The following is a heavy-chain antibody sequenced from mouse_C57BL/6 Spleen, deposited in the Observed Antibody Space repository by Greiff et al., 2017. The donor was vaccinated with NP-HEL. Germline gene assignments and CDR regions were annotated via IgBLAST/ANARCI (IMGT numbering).Heavy chain of an antibody. CDR3: EREHYYGSSYCYFDY. CDR2: ISDGGSYT. J-gene: IGHJ2*01. CDR1: GFTFSSYA. V-gene: IGHV5-4*01. Sequence: EVQGVESGGGLVKPGGSLKLSCAASGFTFSSYAMSWVRQTPEKRLEWVATISDGGSYTYYPDNVKGRFTISRDNAKNNLYLQMSHLKSEDTAMYYCEREHYYGSSYCYFDYWGKGTTLTVST. D-gene: IGHD1-1*01.